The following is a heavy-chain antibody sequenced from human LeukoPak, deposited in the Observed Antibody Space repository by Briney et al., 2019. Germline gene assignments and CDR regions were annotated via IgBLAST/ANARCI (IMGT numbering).Heavy chain of an antibody. CDR3: AKHLWRDLLWFGEGYYFGY. CDR1: GFTFSSYT. D-gene: IGHD3-10*01. J-gene: IGHJ4*02. V-gene: IGHV3-21*01. CDR2: ISSSSSYI. Sequence: GGSLRLSCAASGFTFSSYTMNWVRQAPGKGLEWVSSISSSSSYIFYADSVKGRFTISRDNAKNSLYLQMNSLRAEDTAVYYCAKHLWRDLLWFGEGYYFGYWGQGTLVTVSS.